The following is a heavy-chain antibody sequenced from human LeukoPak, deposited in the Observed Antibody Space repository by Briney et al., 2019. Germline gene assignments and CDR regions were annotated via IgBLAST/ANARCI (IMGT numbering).Heavy chain of an antibody. Sequence: TAGGSLRLSCAASGFTFSDYYMSWIRQAPGKGLEWVSYISSSGSTIYYADSVKGRFTISRDNAKNSLYLQMNSLRAEDTAVYYCARDLIFKNVWELEIDYWGQGTLVTVSS. J-gene: IGHJ4*02. CDR2: ISSSGSTI. CDR1: GFTFSDYY. D-gene: IGHD1-26*01. CDR3: ARDLIFKNVWELEIDY. V-gene: IGHV3-11*04.